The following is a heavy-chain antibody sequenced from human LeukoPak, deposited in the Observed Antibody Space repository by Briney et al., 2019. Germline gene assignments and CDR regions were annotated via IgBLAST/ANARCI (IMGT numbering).Heavy chain of an antibody. D-gene: IGHD4-17*01. CDR3: ARDKAPPTVTKAYYYYGMDV. V-gene: IGHV1-18*01. CDR2: ISAYNGNT. Sequence: ASVKVSCKASGYTFTSYGISWVRQAPGQGLEWMGWISAYNGNTNYAQKLQGRVTMTTDTSTSTAYMELRSLRSDDTAVYYCARDKAPPTVTKAYYYYGMDVWGQGTTVTVSS. J-gene: IGHJ6*02. CDR1: GYTFTSYG.